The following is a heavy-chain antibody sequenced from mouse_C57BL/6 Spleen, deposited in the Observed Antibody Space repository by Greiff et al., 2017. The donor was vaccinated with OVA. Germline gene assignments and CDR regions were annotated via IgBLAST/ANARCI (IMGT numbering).Heavy chain of an antibody. D-gene: IGHD1-3*01. V-gene: IGHV1-82*01. Sequence: VKLVESGPELVKPGASVKISCKASGYAFSSSWMNWVKQRPGKGLEWIGRIYPGDGDTNYNGKFKGKATLTADKSSSTAYMQLSSLTSEDSAVYFCARWGYNGDAMDYWGQGTSVTVSS. CDR3: ARWGYNGDAMDY. CDR2: IYPGDGDT. J-gene: IGHJ4*01. CDR1: GYAFSSSW.